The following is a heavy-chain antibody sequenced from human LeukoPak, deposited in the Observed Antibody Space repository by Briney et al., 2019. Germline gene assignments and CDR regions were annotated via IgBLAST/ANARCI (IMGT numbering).Heavy chain of an antibody. J-gene: IGHJ4*02. CDR1: GFTFSSYS. V-gene: IGHV3-21*01. D-gene: IGHD3-22*01. CDR3: ARDYYYDSSGYYPSLDY. Sequence: GGSLRLSCAASGFTFSSYSMNWVRQAPGKGLEWVSSISSSSYIYYADSVKGRFTISRDNAKNSLYLQMNSLRAEDTAVYYCARDYYYDSSGYYPSLDYWGQGTLVTVSS. CDR2: ISSSSYI.